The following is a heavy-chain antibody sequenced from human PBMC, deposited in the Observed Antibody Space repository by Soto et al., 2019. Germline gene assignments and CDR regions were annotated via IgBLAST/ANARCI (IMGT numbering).Heavy chain of an antibody. CDR1: GFTFDDYA. J-gene: IGHJ6*02. Sequence: GGSLRLSCAASGFTFDDYAMHWVRQAPGKGLEWVSGISWNSGSIGYADSVKGRFTISRDNAKNSLYLQMNSLRAEDTALYYCAKGPSSSSFYYYYYYGMDVWGQGTTVTVSS. D-gene: IGHD6-6*01. CDR2: ISWNSGSI. V-gene: IGHV3-9*01. CDR3: AKGPSSSSFYYYYYYGMDV.